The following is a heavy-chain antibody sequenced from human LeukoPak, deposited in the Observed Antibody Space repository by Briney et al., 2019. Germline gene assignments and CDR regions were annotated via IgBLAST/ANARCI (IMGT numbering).Heavy chain of an antibody. J-gene: IGHJ4*02. V-gene: IGHV3-15*07. CDR3: TTRYCSSTSCYPFDY. D-gene: IGHD2-2*01. CDR1: GFTFSNAW. CDR2: IKSKTDGGTT. Sequence: GGSLRLSCAASGFTFSNAWMNWVRQAPGKGLEWVVRIKSKTDGGTTDYAAPVKGRFTISRDDSKNTLYLQMNSLKTEDTAVYYCTTRYCSSTSCYPFDYWGQGTLVTVSS.